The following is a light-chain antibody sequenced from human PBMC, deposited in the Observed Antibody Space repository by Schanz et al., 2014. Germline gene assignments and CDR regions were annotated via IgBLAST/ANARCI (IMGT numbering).Light chain of an antibody. J-gene: IGKJ3*01. CDR2: GAS. V-gene: IGKV1-27*01. Sequence: DIQMTQSPSSLSASVGDRVTITCRASQGIRNYLAWYQHKPGKVPTLLIYGASTLRPGVPSRFSGSGSGTDFTLTISSLQAEDVAVYYCQQYYSTLLTFGPGTKVDIK. CDR3: QQYYSTLLT. CDR1: QGIRNY.